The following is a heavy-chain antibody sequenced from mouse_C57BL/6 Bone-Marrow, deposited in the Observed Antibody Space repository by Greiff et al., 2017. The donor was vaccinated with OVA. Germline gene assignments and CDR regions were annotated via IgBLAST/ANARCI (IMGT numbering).Heavy chain of an antibody. J-gene: IGHJ4*01. CDR3: ASDRDGGAMDY. V-gene: IGHV2-6*01. D-gene: IGHD3-1*01. CDR2: IWGVGST. CDR1: GFSLTSYG. Sequence: QVQLKQSGPGLVAPSQSLSITCTVSGFSLTSYGVDWVRQSPGKGLEWLGVIWGVGSTNYNSALKSRLSISKDNSKSQVFLKMNSLQTDDTAMYYCASDRDGGAMDYWGQGTSVTVSS.